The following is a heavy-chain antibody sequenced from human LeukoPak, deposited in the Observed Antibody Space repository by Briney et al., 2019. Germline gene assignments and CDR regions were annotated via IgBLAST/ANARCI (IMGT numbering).Heavy chain of an antibody. CDR1: GYTFTSYD. CDR2: MNPNSGNT. Sequence: GASVKVSCKASGYTFTSYDINWVRQATGQGLEWMGWMNPNSGNTGYAQKFQGRVTITRNTSISTAYMELSSLRSDDTAVYYCARRSNDILTGYYTGDMDYWGQGTLVTVSS. CDR3: ARRSNDILTGYYTGDMDY. V-gene: IGHV1-8*03. D-gene: IGHD3-9*01. J-gene: IGHJ4*02.